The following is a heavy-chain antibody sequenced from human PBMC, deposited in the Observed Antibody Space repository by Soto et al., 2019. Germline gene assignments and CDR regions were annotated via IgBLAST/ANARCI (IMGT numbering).Heavy chain of an antibody. CDR3: AKDPHKKRRGYSYGTYFDY. CDR1: GFTFSSYA. V-gene: IGHV3-23*01. CDR2: ISGSGGST. Sequence: EVQLLESGGGLVQPGGSLRLSCAASGFTFSSYAMSWVRQAPGKGLEWVSAISGSGGSTYYADSVKGRFTISRDNSKNTLYLQMNSLRAEDTAVYYCAKDPHKKRRGYSYGTYFDYWGQGTLVTVSS. D-gene: IGHD5-18*01. J-gene: IGHJ4*02.